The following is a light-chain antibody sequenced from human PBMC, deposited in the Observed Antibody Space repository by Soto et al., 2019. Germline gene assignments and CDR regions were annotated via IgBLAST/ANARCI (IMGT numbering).Light chain of an antibody. Sequence: EIVMTQSPATLSVSPGERATLSCRASQSVSGNLAWYQQIPGQAPSLLIYGASTRATGIPARFSGSGSGTEFTLTISSLQSEDFAFYYCQQYNNWPPITFGQGTRLEIK. CDR1: QSVSGN. J-gene: IGKJ5*01. V-gene: IGKV3-15*01. CDR3: QQYNNWPPIT. CDR2: GAS.